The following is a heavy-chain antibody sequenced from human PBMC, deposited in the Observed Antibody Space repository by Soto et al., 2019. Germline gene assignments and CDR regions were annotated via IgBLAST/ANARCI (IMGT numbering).Heavy chain of an antibody. Sequence: QLQLVQSGAEVKKPGASVKVSCKASGYTFTRYGISWVRQAPGQGLEWMGWISGYNGDTKYAQILQGRVTMTTDTSTSTANMELRSLRPDDTAIYYCARQVVPTAIEYYYGMDVWGQGTTVTVSS. D-gene: IGHD2-2*01. CDR3: ARQVVPTAIEYYYGMDV. CDR2: ISGYNGDT. J-gene: IGHJ6*02. CDR1: GYTFTRYG. V-gene: IGHV1-18*01.